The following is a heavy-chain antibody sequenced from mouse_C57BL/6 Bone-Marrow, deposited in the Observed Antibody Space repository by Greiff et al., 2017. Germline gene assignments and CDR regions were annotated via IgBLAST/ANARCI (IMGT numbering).Heavy chain of an antibody. CDR1: GYAFTNYL. Sequence: QVQLQQSGAELVRPGPSVKVSCKASGYAFTNYLIEWVKQRPGQGLEWIGVINPGSGGTNYNEKFKGKATLTADKSSSTAYMQLSSLTSEDSAVYFCARRGDYGFAYWGQGTLVTVSA. CDR3: ARRGDYGFAY. CDR2: INPGSGGT. D-gene: IGHD2-4*01. J-gene: IGHJ3*01. V-gene: IGHV1-54*01.